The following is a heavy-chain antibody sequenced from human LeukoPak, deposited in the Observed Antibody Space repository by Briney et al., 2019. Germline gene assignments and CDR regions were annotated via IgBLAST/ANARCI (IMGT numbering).Heavy chain of an antibody. D-gene: IGHD3-22*01. CDR1: GFTFSSYA. J-gene: IGHJ6*02. Sequence: GGSLRLSCAASGFTFSSYAMSWVRQAPGKGLEWVSAISGSGGSTYYADSVKGRFTISRDNSKNTLYLQMNSLRAEDTAVYYCAKVVWDSSGSYGMDVWGQGTMVTVSS. V-gene: IGHV3-23*01. CDR2: ISGSGGST. CDR3: AKVVWDSSGSYGMDV.